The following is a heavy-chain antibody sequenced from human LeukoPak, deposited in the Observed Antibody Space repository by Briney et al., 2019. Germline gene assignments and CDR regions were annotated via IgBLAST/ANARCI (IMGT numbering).Heavy chain of an antibody. J-gene: IGHJ4*02. CDR3: ARVQYCDYGNVDY. CDR1: GFTFSSDS. Sequence: GGSLRLSCAASGFTFSSDSMNWVREAPGRGLGWVSSISSRISYIYNADSVKGRFTISRDNAKKSLYLQMNSLRAEDTAVYYCARVQYCDYGNVDYWGQGTLVTVSS. V-gene: IGHV3-21*01. D-gene: IGHD4-17*01. CDR2: ISSRISYI.